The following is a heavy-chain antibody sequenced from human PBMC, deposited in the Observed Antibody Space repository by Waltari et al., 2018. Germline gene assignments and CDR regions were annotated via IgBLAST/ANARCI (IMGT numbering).Heavy chain of an antibody. J-gene: IGHJ6*02. CDR3: ASWITIFGRDGMDV. D-gene: IGHD3-3*01. CDR1: ADSLTSGDFF. V-gene: IGHV4-30-4*01. CDR2: IYYNGGT. Sequence: VQLQESGPGPLTPTQTLTLSSTVSADSLTSGDFFCNWSRQPPGKVLEYIGYIYYNGGTYYNPSLKGRVTISVNTSKNQFFLKLTSVTAADTAVYYCASWITIFGRDGMDVWGQGTTVTVSS.